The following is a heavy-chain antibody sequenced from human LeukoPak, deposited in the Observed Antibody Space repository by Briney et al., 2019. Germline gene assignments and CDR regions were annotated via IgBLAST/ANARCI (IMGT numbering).Heavy chain of an antibody. CDR3: ARGIGIPGRHQRFDP. D-gene: IGHD2/OR15-2a*01. J-gene: IGHJ5*02. CDR1: GGTFSSYA. CDR2: IIPLFGTP. V-gene: IGHV1-69*13. Sequence: SVKVSCKASGGTFSSYAISWVRQAPGQGLEWMGGIIPLFGTPNYAQKFQGRVTITADESTSTTYIELSSLRSEDTAVYYCARGIGIPGRHQRFDPWGQGTLVTVSS.